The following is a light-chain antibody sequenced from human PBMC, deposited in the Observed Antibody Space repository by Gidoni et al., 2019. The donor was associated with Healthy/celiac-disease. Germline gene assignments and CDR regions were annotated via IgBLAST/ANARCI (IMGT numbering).Light chain of an antibody. V-gene: IGKV1-33*01. CDR1: QDISNY. CDR3: QQYDNHPPALT. Sequence: DIQMTQSPSSLSASVGDRVTITCQASQDISNYLNWYQQKPGKAPKLLIYDASNLETGVPSRFSGSGSGTDFTFTISSLQPEAIATYYCQQYDNHPPALTFGGGTKVEIK. CDR2: DAS. J-gene: IGKJ4*01.